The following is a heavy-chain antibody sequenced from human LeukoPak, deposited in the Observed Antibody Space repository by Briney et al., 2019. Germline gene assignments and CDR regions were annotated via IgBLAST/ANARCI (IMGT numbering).Heavy chain of an antibody. CDR3: ARASAMYYYMDV. CDR1: GFTFSSYW. CDR2: INTDGSST. V-gene: IGHV3-74*01. Sequence: GGSLRLSCAASGFTFSSYWMHWVRQAPGKGLVWVSRINTDGSSTSYADSVKGRFTISRDNAKNTLYLQMNSLRAEDTVVCYCARASAMYYYMDVWGKGTTVTVSS. J-gene: IGHJ6*03.